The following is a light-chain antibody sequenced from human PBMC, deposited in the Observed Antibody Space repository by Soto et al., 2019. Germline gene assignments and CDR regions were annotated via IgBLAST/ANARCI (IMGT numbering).Light chain of an antibody. Sequence: QSVLTQPPSASGYPGQSVTISCTGTSSDVGGYHYVSWYQQHPGKAPKLMIYEVSKRPSGVPDRFSGSKSGNTASLTVSGLQAEDEADYYCSSYAGSNNVVFGGGTKLTVL. CDR2: EVS. CDR3: SSYAGSNNVV. V-gene: IGLV2-8*01. CDR1: SSDVGGYHY. J-gene: IGLJ2*01.